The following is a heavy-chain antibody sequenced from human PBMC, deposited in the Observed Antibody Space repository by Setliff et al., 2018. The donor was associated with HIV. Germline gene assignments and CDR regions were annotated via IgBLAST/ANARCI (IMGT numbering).Heavy chain of an antibody. V-gene: IGHV3-53*05. CDR2: IYSVGIT. CDR3: ARDCRVGWVFTYGMDV. J-gene: IGHJ6*02. CDR1: GFTVSSNS. D-gene: IGHD6-13*01. Sequence: PGGSLRLSCAASGFTVSSNSMSWVRQAPGKGLEWVSVIYSVGITYYTDSVKGRFTISRDNSKNTLYLQMNSLRPEDTAVYYCARDCRVGWVFTYGMDVWGQGTLVTVSS.